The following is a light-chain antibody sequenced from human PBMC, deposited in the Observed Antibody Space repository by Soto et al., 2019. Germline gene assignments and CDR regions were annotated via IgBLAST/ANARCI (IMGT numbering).Light chain of an antibody. CDR1: SSDVGSYNL. CDR2: EGS. J-gene: IGLJ1*01. V-gene: IGLV2-23*03. Sequence: QSVVTHPASESGSLGQSITISCTGTSSDVGSYNLVSWYQQHPGKAPKLMIYEGSKRPSGVSNRPSGSKSGNTAYLTISGLQAEDEADYYCCSYAGSSTFFYVLGTGTKVTVL. CDR3: CSYAGSSTFFYV.